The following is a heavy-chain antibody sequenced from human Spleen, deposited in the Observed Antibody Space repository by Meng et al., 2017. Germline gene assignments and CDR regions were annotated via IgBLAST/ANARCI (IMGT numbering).Heavy chain of an antibody. Sequence: GGSLRLSCAASGFSFSSYSMNWVRQAPGKGLEWVSSISTMSSYIFYADSVMGRFTISRDNAKKSLYLQMNSLRAEDTAVYYCATIWKQLLVRDFDYWGQGTLVTVSS. CDR1: GFSFSSYS. D-gene: IGHD3-3*01. V-gene: IGHV3-21*01. CDR3: ATIWKQLLVRDFDY. J-gene: IGHJ4*02. CDR2: ISTMSSYI.